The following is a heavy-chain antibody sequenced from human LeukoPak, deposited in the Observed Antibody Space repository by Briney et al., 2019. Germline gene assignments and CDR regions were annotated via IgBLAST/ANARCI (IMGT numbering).Heavy chain of an antibody. V-gene: IGHV3-23*01. CDR2: INDNGGNT. D-gene: IGHD4-17*01. CDR1: GFTFRNYA. J-gene: IGHJ3*02. Sequence: GGSLRLSCVVSGFTFRNYAMSWVRQAPGKGLEWVSGINDNGGNTYYADSVKGRFTISRDNAKNTLYLQMNSLRAQDTAAYHRAKYKGENVHGDYYTRVPEIWGQGTMVTVSS. CDR3: AKYKGENVHGDYYTRVPEI.